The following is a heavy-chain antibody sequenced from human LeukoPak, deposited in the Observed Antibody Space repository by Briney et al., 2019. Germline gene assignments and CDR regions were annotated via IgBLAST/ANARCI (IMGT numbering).Heavy chain of an antibody. CDR2: IYYSGST. J-gene: IGHJ6*03. Sequence: SETLSLTCTVSGGSISSYYWSWIRQPPGKGLEWIGYIYYSGSTNYNPSLKSRVTIAVDTSKNQFSLKLSSVTAADTAVYYCARVSGVHMDVWGKGTTVTVSS. CDR3: ARVSGVHMDV. CDR1: GGSISSYY. V-gene: IGHV4-59*08.